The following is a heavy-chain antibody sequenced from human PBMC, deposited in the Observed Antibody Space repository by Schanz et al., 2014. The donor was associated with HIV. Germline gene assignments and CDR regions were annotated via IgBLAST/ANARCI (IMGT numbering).Heavy chain of an antibody. Sequence: EVQLVESGGGLVQPGGSLRLSCAASGFTFSSDWMSWVRQAPGTGLEWVGEIKQDGSEKYSVDSVKGRFTISRDNSKNTLYLQMNSLRPEDTAVYYCAKDKSRHTYSSSSRFDPWGRGTPVTVSS. J-gene: IGHJ5*02. D-gene: IGHD6-13*01. CDR2: IKQDGSEK. V-gene: IGHV3-7*03. CDR1: GFTFSSDW. CDR3: AKDKSRHTYSSSSRFDP.